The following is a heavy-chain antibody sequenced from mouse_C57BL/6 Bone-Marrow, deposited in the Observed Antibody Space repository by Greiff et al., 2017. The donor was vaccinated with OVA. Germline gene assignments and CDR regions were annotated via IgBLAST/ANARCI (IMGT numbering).Heavy chain of an antibody. CDR2: INPYNGGT. CDR3: ARLWADWYFDV. CDR1: GYTFTDYY. V-gene: IGHV1-19*01. Sequence: EVQLQQSGPVLVKPGASVKMSCKASGYTFTDYYMNWVKQSHGKSLEWIGVINPYNGGTSYNQKFKGKATLTVDKSSSTAYMELNSLTSEDSAVYYCARLWADWYFDVWGTGTTVTVSS. J-gene: IGHJ1*03.